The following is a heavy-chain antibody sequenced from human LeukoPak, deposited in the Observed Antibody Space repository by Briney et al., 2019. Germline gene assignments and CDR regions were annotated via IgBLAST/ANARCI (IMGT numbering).Heavy chain of an antibody. D-gene: IGHD2-21*01. J-gene: IGHJ4*02. CDR3: AKASAGTCGGARGYYFAS. V-gene: IGHV3-23*01. CDR2: FSGTVDTT. CDR1: GFTFTTYA. Sequence: QTGGSLRLSCAASGFTFTTYAMSWVRQTPGKGLEWVSTFSGTVDTTYHADSVKGRFTISRDNSKNTVYLQMNSLRAEDTTVYYCAKASAGTCGGARGYYFASWAQGTPVTVSS.